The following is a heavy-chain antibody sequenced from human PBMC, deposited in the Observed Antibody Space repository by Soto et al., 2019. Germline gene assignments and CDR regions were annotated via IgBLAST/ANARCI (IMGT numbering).Heavy chain of an antibody. D-gene: IGHD3-9*01. CDR2: IWYDGSNK. CDR1: GFTFSSYG. Sequence: QSGGSLRLSCAVSGFTFSSYGMHWVRQAPGKGLEWVAVIWYDGSNKYYADSVKGRFTISRDNSKNTLYLQMNSLRAEDTAVYFCARRDDIFENYFDYWGQGTRVTVSS. J-gene: IGHJ4*02. V-gene: IGHV3-33*01. CDR3: ARRDDIFENYFDY.